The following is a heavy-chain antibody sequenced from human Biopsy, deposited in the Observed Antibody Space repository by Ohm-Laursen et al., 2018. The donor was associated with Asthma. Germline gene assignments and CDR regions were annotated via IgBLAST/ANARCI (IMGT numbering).Heavy chain of an antibody. D-gene: IGHD6-19*01. CDR1: GGTLSNFA. J-gene: IGHJ6*02. V-gene: IGHV1-69*01. CDR3: ARCQVGYSSGWSLLLKKIYYSGMDV. Sequence: ASSVKVSCKAPGGTLSNFAISWVRQAPGQGVEWLGGIMTVFGTTNYAQKFQGRVTITADESTSTAYMEVTSLRSEDTAIYYCARCQVGYSSGWSLLLKKIYYSGMDVWGQGTAVTVSS. CDR2: IMTVFGTT.